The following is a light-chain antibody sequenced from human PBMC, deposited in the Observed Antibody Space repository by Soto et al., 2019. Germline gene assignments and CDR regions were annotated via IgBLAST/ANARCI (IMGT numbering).Light chain of an antibody. V-gene: IGLV2-11*01. Sequence: QSALTQPRSVSASPGQSVTISCTGTSSDVGRYDYVSWYQQHPGKAPKLIVYDVTERPSGVPDRFSGSKSGNTASLTIFGLQAEDEADYSCCSFAGSYSYVVGTGTKVTVL. CDR3: CSFAGSYSYV. CDR2: DVT. CDR1: SSDVGRYDY. J-gene: IGLJ1*01.